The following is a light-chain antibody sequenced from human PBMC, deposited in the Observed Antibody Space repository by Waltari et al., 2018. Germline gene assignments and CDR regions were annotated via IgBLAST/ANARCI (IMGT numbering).Light chain of an antibody. CDR2: EVS. CDR3: SSYAGSNTWV. V-gene: IGLV2-8*01. Sequence: QAALTQPPSMSGSPGQSVTISCTGTRSDIGGYTRVSWYQQQPGKAPKLMIYEVSQRPSGVSDRFSGSKSGNTASLTISGLQAEDESDYYCSSYAGSNTWVFGGGTRLTVL. CDR1: RSDIGGYTR. J-gene: IGLJ2*01.